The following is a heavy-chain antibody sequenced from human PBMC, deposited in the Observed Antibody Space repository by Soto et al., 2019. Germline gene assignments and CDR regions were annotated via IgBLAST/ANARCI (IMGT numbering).Heavy chain of an antibody. J-gene: IGHJ5*02. D-gene: IGHD3-3*01. CDR1: GGSFNGYY. V-gene: IGHV4-34*01. CDR3: ARDAFYDFWRPNWFDP. CDR2: INHSGST. Sequence: PSETLSLTCAVYGGSFNGYYWSWIRQPPGKGLEWIGEINHSGSTNYNPSLKSRVTISVDTSKNQFSLKLSSVTAADTAVYYCARDAFYDFWRPNWFDPWGQGTLVTVSS.